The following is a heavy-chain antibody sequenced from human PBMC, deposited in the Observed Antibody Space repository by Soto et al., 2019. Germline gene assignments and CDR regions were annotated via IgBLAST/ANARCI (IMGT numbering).Heavy chain of an antibody. CDR2: IKQDGSEK. V-gene: IGHV3-7*01. CDR3: SGRITIFGVVIIPYYGMDV. Sequence: PGGSLRLSCAASGFTFSSYWMSWVRQAPGKGLEWVGNIKQDGSEKYYVDSVKGRVTISRDNAKDSLYLQMNSLRAEDTAVYYCSGRITIFGVVIIPYYGMDVWGQGTTVTVSS. D-gene: IGHD3-3*01. CDR1: GFTFSSYW. J-gene: IGHJ6*02.